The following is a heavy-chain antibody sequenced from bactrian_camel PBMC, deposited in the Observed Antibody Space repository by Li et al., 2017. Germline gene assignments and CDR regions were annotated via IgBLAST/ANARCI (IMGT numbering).Heavy chain of an antibody. D-gene: IGHD1*01. Sequence: HVQLVESGGDLVQPGGSLRLSCAASGFTFSSYYMNWVRQAPGKGLEWVSTINSGLSATSYTDSVKGRFTISRDNAKNTLSLQMNNLKPEDTAVYRCVRDLASLYAYWGQGTQVTVS. CDR3: VRDLASLYAY. CDR2: INSGLSAT. J-gene: IGHJ4*01. V-gene: IGHV3S6*01. CDR1: GFTFSSYY.